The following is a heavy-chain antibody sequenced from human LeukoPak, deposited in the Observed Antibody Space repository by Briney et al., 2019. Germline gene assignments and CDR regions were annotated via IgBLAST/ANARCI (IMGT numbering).Heavy chain of an antibody. J-gene: IGHJ4*02. CDR3: AREGGFYRPLDY. Sequence: SETLSLTCGVSGGSVTSTNWWPWVRQPPGKGLEWIGEVHLDGRTNYNPSLKSRLTMSVDLSENHVSLKLTSVTAADTAVYYCAREGGFYRPLDYSGQGTLVTVSS. CDR2: VHLDGRT. V-gene: IGHV4-4*02. D-gene: IGHD3-3*01. CDR1: GGSVTSTNW.